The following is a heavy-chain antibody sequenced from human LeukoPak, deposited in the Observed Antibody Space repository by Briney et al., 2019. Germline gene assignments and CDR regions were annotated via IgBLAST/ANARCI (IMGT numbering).Heavy chain of an antibody. D-gene: IGHD2-15*01. CDR2: IYYSGST. CDR1: GGSISSYY. J-gene: IGHJ4*02. CDR3: ARYCSGGSCMGAFDY. Sequence: SETLSLTCTVSGGSISSYYWSWIRQPPGKGLEWIGYIYYSGSTNYNPSLKSRVTISVDTSKNQFSLKLSSVTAAGTAVYYCARYCSGGSCMGAFDYWGQGTLVTVSS. V-gene: IGHV4-59*01.